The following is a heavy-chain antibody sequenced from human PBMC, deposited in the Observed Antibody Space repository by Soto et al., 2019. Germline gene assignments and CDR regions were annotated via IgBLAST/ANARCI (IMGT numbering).Heavy chain of an antibody. J-gene: IGHJ6*02. D-gene: IGHD3-3*01. V-gene: IGHV1-8*01. Sequence: ASVKVSCKASGYTFTSCDINWVRQATGQGLEWMGWMNPNSGNTGYAQKFQGRVTMTRNTSVSTAYMELSGLRSEDTAVYYCARGQVMNYDFWSGYSPHYYYYGMDVWGQGTTVTVSS. CDR1: GYTFTSCD. CDR3: ARGQVMNYDFWSGYSPHYYYYGMDV. CDR2: MNPNSGNT.